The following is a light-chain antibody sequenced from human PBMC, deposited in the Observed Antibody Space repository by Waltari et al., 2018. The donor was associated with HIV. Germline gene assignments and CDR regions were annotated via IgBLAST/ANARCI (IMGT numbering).Light chain of an antibody. Sequence: QSALTQPASVSGSPGQSITISCTGTTSDIGDYNYVSWFQHPPAEAPKLIIFEVSNRPSGVSTRFSGSKSGNTASLTVSGLQPEDEADYYCSSYTNKYTWVFGGGTKLTVL. V-gene: IGLV2-14*01. J-gene: IGLJ3*02. CDR3: SSYTNKYTWV. CDR2: EVS. CDR1: TSDIGDYNY.